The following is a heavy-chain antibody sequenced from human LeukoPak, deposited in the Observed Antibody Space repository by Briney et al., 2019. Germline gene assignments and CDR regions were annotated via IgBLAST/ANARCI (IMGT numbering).Heavy chain of an antibody. Sequence: GGSLRLSCAASGFTFSDYYMSWIRQAPGKGLEGVSYISSSGSTIYYADSVKGRFTISRDNAENSLYLQMNSLRAEDTAVYYCARDFGCSSTSCYHEDYWGQGTLVTVSS. CDR2: ISSSGSTI. CDR3: ARDFGCSSTSCYHEDY. V-gene: IGHV3-11*04. D-gene: IGHD2-2*01. CDR1: GFTFSDYY. J-gene: IGHJ4*02.